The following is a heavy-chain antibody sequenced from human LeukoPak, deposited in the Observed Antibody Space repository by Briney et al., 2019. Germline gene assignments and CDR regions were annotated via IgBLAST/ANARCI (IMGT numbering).Heavy chain of an antibody. J-gene: IGHJ4*02. D-gene: IGHD6-13*01. CDR2: ISYDGSNK. CDR3: AKGLQQLVPS. Sequence: GGSLRLSCAASGFTFSSYGMHWVRQAPGKGLEWVAVISYDGSNKYYADSVKGRFTISRDNSKNTLYLQMNSLRAEDTAVYYCAKGLQQLVPSWGQGILVTASS. CDR1: GFTFSSYG. V-gene: IGHV3-30*18.